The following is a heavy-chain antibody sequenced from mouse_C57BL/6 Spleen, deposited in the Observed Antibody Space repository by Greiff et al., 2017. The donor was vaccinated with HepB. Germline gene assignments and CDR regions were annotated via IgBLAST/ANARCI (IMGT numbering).Heavy chain of an antibody. CDR1: GYTFTDYN. D-gene: IGHD2-5*01. V-gene: IGHV1-18*01. Sequence: EVQLQQSGPELVKPGASVKIPCKASGYTFTDYNMDWVKQSHGKSLEWIGDINPNNGGTIYNQKFKGKATLTVDKSSSTAYMELRSLTSEDTAVYYCARRAYYSNYPFAYWGQGTLVTVSA. CDR3: ARRAYYSNYPFAY. CDR2: INPNNGGT. J-gene: IGHJ3*01.